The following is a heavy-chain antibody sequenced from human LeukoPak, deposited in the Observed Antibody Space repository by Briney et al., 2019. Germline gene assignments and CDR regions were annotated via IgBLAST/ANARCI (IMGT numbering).Heavy chain of an antibody. V-gene: IGHV3-48*01. CDR1: GFTFSSYS. CDR2: ISSSSSTI. Sequence: PGGSLRLSCAASGFTFSSYSMNWVRQAPGKGLEWVSYISSSSSTIYYADSVKGRFTISRDNAKNSLYLQMNSLRAEDTAVYYCAGTTQLVNYWGQGTLVTVSS. CDR3: AGTTQLVNY. D-gene: IGHD6-13*01. J-gene: IGHJ4*02.